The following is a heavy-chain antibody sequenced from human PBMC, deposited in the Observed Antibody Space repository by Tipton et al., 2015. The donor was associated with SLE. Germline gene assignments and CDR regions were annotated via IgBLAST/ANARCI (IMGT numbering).Heavy chain of an antibody. D-gene: IGHD3-3*02. J-gene: IGHJ4*02. Sequence: TLSLTCTVSGGSISSSGYDWGWIRQPPGKGLEWIGSFYHSGSAYYNPSLKSRLTMSADTSKNQISLKLSSVSAADTAVYYCARGALDYWGQGTLVTVSS. CDR2: FYHSGSA. CDR3: ARGALDY. V-gene: IGHV4-39*07. CDR1: GGSISSSGYD.